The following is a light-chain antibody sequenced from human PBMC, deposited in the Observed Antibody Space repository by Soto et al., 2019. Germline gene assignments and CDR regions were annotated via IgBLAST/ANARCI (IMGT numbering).Light chain of an antibody. CDR1: ESVSSNY. V-gene: IGKV3-20*01. CDR3: QQYGTSSLT. J-gene: IGKJ4*01. Sequence: EIVLTQSPGTLSLSPGERATLFCRASESVSSNYLAGYQQKPGQAPRLLIYGASSRATGIPDRFSGSGSGTDFTLTISRLEPEDFAVYYCQQYGTSSLTFGGGAKVEIK. CDR2: GAS.